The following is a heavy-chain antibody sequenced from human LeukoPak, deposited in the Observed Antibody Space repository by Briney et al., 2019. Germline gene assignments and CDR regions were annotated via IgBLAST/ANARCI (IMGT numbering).Heavy chain of an antibody. CDR2: ISWDGGST. Sequence: GGSLRLSRAASGFTFSSYTMNWVRQAPGKGLEWVSLISWDGGSTYYADSVKGRFTISRDNSKNSLYLQMNSLRTEDTALYYCAKDIRGGGYSYYDSSGLDYWGQGTLVTVSS. CDR3: AKDIRGGGYSYYDSSGLDY. J-gene: IGHJ4*02. CDR1: GFTFSSYT. V-gene: IGHV3-43*01. D-gene: IGHD3-22*01.